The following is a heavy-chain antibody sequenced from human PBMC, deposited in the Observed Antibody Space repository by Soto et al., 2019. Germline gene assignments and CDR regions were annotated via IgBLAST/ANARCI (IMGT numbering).Heavy chain of an antibody. CDR1: GFTFSSYA. CDR2: ISGRGGST. Sequence: EVQLLESGGGLVQPGGSLRLSCAASGFTFSSYAMSWVRQAPGKGLEWVSAISGRGGSTYYADSVKGRFTISRYNSKNTLYLQMNSLRAEDTAVYYCAKVGSWSFGESPNNWFDPWGQGTLVTVSS. D-gene: IGHD3-10*01. CDR3: AKVGSWSFGESPNNWFDP. J-gene: IGHJ5*02. V-gene: IGHV3-23*01.